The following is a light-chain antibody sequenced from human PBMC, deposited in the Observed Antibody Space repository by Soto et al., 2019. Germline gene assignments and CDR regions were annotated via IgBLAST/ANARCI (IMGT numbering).Light chain of an antibody. J-gene: IGLJ3*02. Sequence: QSVLTQPASVSGSPGQSITISCTGTSSDIGSNNYVSWFQQRPGKAPTLIIYEVSTRPSGVSTHFSGAKSGNTASLPISGLLPEDEAEYYCSSYTTTTRLFGGGTKLTVL. CDR2: EVS. CDR3: SSYTTTTRL. CDR1: SSDIGSNNY. V-gene: IGLV2-14*01.